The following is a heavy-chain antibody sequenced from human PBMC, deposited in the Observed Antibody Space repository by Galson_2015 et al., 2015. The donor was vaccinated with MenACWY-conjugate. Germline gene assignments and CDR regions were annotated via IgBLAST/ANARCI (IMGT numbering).Heavy chain of an antibody. CDR1: GFTFSSYA. J-gene: IGHJ4*02. V-gene: IGHV3-23*01. Sequence: SLRLSCAASGFTFSSYAMSWVRQAPGKGLEWVSAISSSGGSTYYADSVKGRFTISRDNSKNTLYLQMNSLRAEDTAVYYCAKDKGALGGSDYWGQATLVTASS. D-gene: IGHD1-26*01. CDR2: ISSSGGST. CDR3: AKDKGALGGSDY.